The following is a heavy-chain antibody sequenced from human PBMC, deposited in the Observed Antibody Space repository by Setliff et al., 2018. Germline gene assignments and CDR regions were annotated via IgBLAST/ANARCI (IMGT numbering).Heavy chain of an antibody. Sequence: SGGSLRLSCAASGFTFSDYYMSWIRQAPGKGLEWVSYISGSGYTIYYADSVKGRFTISRDNAKNSLYLQMNSLRAEDTAVYYCARDYTYYDFWSGPSSDAFDIWGQGTMVTVSS. CDR3: ARDYTYYDFWSGPSSDAFDI. V-gene: IGHV3-11*04. CDR2: ISGSGYTI. J-gene: IGHJ3*02. D-gene: IGHD3-3*01. CDR1: GFTFSDYY.